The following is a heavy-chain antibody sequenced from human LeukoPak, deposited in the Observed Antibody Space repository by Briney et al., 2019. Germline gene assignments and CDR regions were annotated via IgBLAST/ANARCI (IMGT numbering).Heavy chain of an antibody. CDR1: GGSISSSSYY. J-gene: IGHJ4*02. V-gene: IGHV4-39*01. CDR3: ASDSSGYYYFDY. CDR2: IYYSGST. D-gene: IGHD3-22*01. Sequence: PSETLSLTCTVSGGSISSSSYYWGWTRQPPGKGLEWIGSIYYSGSTYYNPSLKSRVTISVDTSKNQFSLKLSSVTAADTAVYYCASDSSGYYYFDYWGQGTLITVSS.